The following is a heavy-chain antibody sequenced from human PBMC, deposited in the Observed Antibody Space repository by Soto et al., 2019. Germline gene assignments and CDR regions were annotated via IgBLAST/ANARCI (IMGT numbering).Heavy chain of an antibody. V-gene: IGHV1-8*01. D-gene: IGHD3-10*01. CDR2: MNPGSGNT. Sequence: QVPLVQSGAEVKKPGASVKVSCEASGYTFTNYEINWVRQAAGQGLEWMGWMNPGSGNTGYAHKFQGRVTMTRNISISTAYLELSSLGSDDTAIYYCARMASSGSLNWFDPWGQGTLVTVSS. CDR3: ARMASSGSLNWFDP. CDR1: GYTFTNYE. J-gene: IGHJ5*02.